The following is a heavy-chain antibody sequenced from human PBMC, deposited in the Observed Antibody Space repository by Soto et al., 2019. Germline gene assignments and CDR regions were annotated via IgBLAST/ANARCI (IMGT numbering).Heavy chain of an antibody. D-gene: IGHD2-2*01. CDR3: ARGPTRDADYFDY. V-gene: IGHV3-21*01. J-gene: IGHJ4*02. CDR1: GFTFSSHS. CDR2: ISGSGTYT. Sequence: EVHLVESGGGLVRPGGSLRLSCATSGFTFSSHSMNWVRQAPGKGLEWVSSISGSGTYTYFAESVKGRCTISRDNAKNSLDLLVSSRTAEDTAVYYCARGPTRDADYFDYWGRGTLVTVSS.